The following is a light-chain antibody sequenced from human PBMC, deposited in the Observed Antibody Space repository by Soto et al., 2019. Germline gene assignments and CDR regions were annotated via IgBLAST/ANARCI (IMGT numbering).Light chain of an antibody. Sequence: QSGSTQPAAVSGCPSQSTTFPYTGTSSDVGGYNYVSWCQQHPGKAPKLMIYDVSNRPSGVSNRFSGSKSGNTASLTISGLQAEDEADYYCSSYTSSSTYVFGTGTKVTVL. CDR3: SSYTSSSTYV. CDR1: SSDVGGYNY. J-gene: IGLJ1*01. V-gene: IGLV2-14*01. CDR2: DVS.